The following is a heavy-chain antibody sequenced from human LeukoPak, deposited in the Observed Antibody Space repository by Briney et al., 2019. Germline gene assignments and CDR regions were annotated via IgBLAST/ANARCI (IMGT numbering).Heavy chain of an antibody. CDR1: GYSFTSYW. CDR2: IDPSDSYT. D-gene: IGHD3-22*01. Sequence: GESLKISFKGSGYSFTSYWISWVRQMPGKGLEWMGRIDPSDSYTNYSPSFQGHVTISADKSISTGYPQWSSLKASDTAMYYCARRLKYYDSSGYLDYWGQGTLVTVSS. CDR3: ARRLKYYDSSGYLDY. V-gene: IGHV5-10-1*01. J-gene: IGHJ4*02.